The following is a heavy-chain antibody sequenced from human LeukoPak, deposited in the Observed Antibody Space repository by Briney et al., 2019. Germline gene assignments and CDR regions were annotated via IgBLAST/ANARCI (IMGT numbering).Heavy chain of an antibody. V-gene: IGHV3-74*01. CDR1: GFTFSSYW. J-gene: IGHJ5*02. Sequence: GGSLRPSCAASGFTFSSYWMHWVRQGPGKGLVWVSRISYDGSTHYADSVKGRFTISRDNTKNTLFLQMNSLRVDDTAVYYCARDPGGGGARGHNWFDPWGQGTLVTVSS. CDR3: ARDPGGGGARGHNWFDP. D-gene: IGHD2-21*01. CDR2: ISYDGST.